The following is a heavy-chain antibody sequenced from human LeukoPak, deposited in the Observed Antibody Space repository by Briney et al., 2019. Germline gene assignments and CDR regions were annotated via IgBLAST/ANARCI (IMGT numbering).Heavy chain of an antibody. J-gene: IGHJ6*02. D-gene: IGHD6-13*01. CDR2: ISSSSSYI. CDR1: GFTFSSYA. Sequence: GGSLRLSCAASGFTFSSYAMMWLRQAPGKGLEWVSSISSSSSYIYYADSVKGRFTISRDNAKNSLYLQMNSLRAEDTAVYYCARDFRGSSSWLSPSSGMDVWGQGTTVTVSS. CDR3: ARDFRGSSSWLSPSSGMDV. V-gene: IGHV3-21*01.